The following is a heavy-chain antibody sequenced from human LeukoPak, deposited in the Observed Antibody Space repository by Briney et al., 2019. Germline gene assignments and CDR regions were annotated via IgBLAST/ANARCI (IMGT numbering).Heavy chain of an antibody. CDR3: ARVVWPNYYYYMDV. CDR2: ISSSGSTI. D-gene: IGHD2-8*01. V-gene: IGHV3-11*04. J-gene: IGHJ6*03. Sequence: GGTLTLSCAASGFTFSDYYMSWIRQAPGKGLEWVSYISSSGSTIYCAGSVKGRFTIFRDNAKDSLYLQMNGRRGEDTAVYYCARVVWPNYYYYMDVWGKGTTVSVSS. CDR1: GFTFSDYY.